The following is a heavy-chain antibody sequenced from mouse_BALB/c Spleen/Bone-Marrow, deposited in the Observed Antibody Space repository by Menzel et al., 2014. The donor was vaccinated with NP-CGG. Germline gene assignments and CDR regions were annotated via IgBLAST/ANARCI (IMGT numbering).Heavy chain of an antibody. Sequence: QVQLKESGPELVKPGASVKMSRTASGFTFTDYVINWVKQRTGQGLEWIGEIYPGSGDTYYNEKFKAKATLTADKSSNTVHMQLSSLTSEDSVVYFCARSRVPYFALDYWGQGTSVTVSS. CDR3: ARSRVPYFALDY. CDR2: IYPGSGDT. J-gene: IGHJ4*01. CDR1: GFTFTDYV. V-gene: IGHV1-77*01.